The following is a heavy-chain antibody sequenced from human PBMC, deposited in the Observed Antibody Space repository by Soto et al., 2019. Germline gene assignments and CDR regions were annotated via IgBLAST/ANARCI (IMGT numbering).Heavy chain of an antibody. D-gene: IGHD2-8*02. CDR1: GFIFTDYA. V-gene: IGHV3-23*01. CDR2: ISFRGDNT. J-gene: IGHJ4*02. CDR3: AKIALVGSFGFELARDY. Sequence: GGSLGLSCVASGFIFTDYAMSWVRQGPGKGLERVAGISFRGDNTNYADNVKGRFITSRDNSKNTLYLLMNRLTTEDIAIYYCAKIALVGSFGFELARDYWGQGILVTVSS.